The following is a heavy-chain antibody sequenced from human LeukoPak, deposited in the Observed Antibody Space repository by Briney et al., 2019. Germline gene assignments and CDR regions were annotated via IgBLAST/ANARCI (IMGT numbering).Heavy chain of an antibody. J-gene: IGHJ3*01. CDR1: GGPIRDFY. Sequence: SETLSLTCTVSGGPIRDFYWSWIRQPPGKGLEWIGYTYYSGSTSYKPSLKSRVAISVDMSKSQFSLELSSVTAADTAIYYCTRHKRWLQSPDAFDVWGQGTMVTVSS. CDR3: TRHKRWLQSPDAFDV. V-gene: IGHV4-59*08. CDR2: TYYSGST. D-gene: IGHD5-24*01.